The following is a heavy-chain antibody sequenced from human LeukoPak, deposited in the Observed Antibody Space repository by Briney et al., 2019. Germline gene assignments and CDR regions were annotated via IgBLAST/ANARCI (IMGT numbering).Heavy chain of an antibody. D-gene: IGHD3-10*01. J-gene: IGHJ4*02. Sequence: SSETLSLTCTVSGGSISSYYWSWIRQPPGKGLEWIGYIYYSGSTNYNPSLKSRVTISVKTSKNQFSLKLRSVTAADTAVYYCAKREVTMVRGAIGDWGQGTLVTVSS. CDR1: GGSISSYY. V-gene: IGHV4-59*01. CDR3: AKREVTMVRGAIGD. CDR2: IYYSGST.